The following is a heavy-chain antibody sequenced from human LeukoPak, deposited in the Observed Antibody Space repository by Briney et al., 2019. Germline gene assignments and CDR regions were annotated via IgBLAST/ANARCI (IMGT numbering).Heavy chain of an antibody. V-gene: IGHV1-2*02. CDR3: ARGIVWGSYRQFYFDY. D-gene: IGHD3-16*02. Sequence: ASVKVSCKASGYTFTGYYMHWVRQAPGQGLEWLGWINPSSGYTTYAQSFQGRVTMTSDTSITTSYMVLSRLRSDDTAVYYCARGIVWGSYRQFYFDYWGQGTLVTVSS. CDR2: INPSSGYT. CDR1: GYTFTGYY. J-gene: IGHJ4*02.